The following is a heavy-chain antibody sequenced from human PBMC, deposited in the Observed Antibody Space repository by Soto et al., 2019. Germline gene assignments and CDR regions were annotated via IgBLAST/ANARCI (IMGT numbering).Heavy chain of an antibody. J-gene: IGHJ6*02. CDR2: ISSSSSTI. Sequence: GGSLRLSCAASGFTFSSYSMNWVRQAPGKGLEWVSYISSSSSTIYYADSVKGRFTISRDNAKNSLYLQMNSLRAEDTAVYYCAKDIITMVRGVISLYYYYGMDVWGQGT. CDR3: AKDIITMVRGVISLYYYYGMDV. D-gene: IGHD3-10*01. V-gene: IGHV3-48*01. CDR1: GFTFSSYS.